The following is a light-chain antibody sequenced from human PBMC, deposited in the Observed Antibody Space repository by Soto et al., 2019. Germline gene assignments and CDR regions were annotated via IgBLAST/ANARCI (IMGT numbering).Light chain of an antibody. CDR3: SSYTSSSTGV. CDR2: DVS. Sequence: QSALTQAASVSGSPGQSITISCTGTSSDVGGYNYVSWYQQHPGKAPKLMIYDVSNRPSGVSNRFSGSKSGNTASLTISGLKAEDEADYYCSSYTSSSTGVFGGGTKLTVL. V-gene: IGLV2-14*01. CDR1: SSDVGGYNY. J-gene: IGLJ2*01.